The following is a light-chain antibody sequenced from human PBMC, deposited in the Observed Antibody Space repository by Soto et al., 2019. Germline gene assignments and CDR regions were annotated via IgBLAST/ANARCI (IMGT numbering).Light chain of an antibody. V-gene: IGKV1-39*01. Sequence: DIQMTQSPSSLSASVGDRVTITCRASQSIRNYLNWYQQKPVKAPKVLIYAASSLQSGVPSRFSGSGSWTEFTLTISSLQPEDFATYYCQQSSSPPLTFGPGTKV. J-gene: IGKJ3*01. CDR3: QQSSSPPLT. CDR1: QSIRNY. CDR2: AAS.